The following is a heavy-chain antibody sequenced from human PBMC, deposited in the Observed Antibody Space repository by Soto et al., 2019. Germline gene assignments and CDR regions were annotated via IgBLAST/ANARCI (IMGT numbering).Heavy chain of an antibody. CDR3: ARDGFMPNEIPVFRAKFDP. V-gene: IGHV1-18*01. Sequence: QVQLVQSGAEVKKPGASVKVSCKASGYTFTNYGISWVRQAPGQGLEWMGRISGYNGETDYSHNFQGRITLTTDTSTSTAYMEVRSLRSDDTAVYYCARDGFMPNEIPVFRAKFDPWGQGTLVTVSS. J-gene: IGHJ5*02. CDR1: GYTFTNYG. D-gene: IGHD1-1*01. CDR2: ISGYNGET.